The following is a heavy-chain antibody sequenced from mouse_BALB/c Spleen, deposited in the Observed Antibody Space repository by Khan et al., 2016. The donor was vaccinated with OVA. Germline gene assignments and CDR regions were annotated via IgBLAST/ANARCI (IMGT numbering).Heavy chain of an antibody. V-gene: IGHV5-6*01. Sequence: EVELVESGGDLVKPGGSLKLSCAASGFTFSTFGMSWVRQTPDKRLEWVATISTGGSYTYYPDIVKGRFIISRDNAKNTLYLQMSSLKSEDTAMYYCTRLAYYHDSEGFVYWGQGTLVTVSA. CDR3: TRLAYYHDSEGFVY. CDR1: GFTFSTFG. CDR2: ISTGGSYT. D-gene: IGHD1-1*01. J-gene: IGHJ3*01.